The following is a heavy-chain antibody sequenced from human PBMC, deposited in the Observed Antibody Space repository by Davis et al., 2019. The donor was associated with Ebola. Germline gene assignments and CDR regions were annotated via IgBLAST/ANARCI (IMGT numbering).Heavy chain of an antibody. V-gene: IGHV1-3*01. Sequence: ASVKVSCKASGYTFTSYGISWVRQAPGQGLEWMGWINAGNGNTKYSQKFQGRVTISRDTSASTAYMELSSLRSEDTAVYYCARISAQLVDYWGQGTLVTVSS. CDR1: GYTFTSYG. J-gene: IGHJ4*02. D-gene: IGHD2-2*01. CDR3: ARISAQLVDY. CDR2: INAGNGNT.